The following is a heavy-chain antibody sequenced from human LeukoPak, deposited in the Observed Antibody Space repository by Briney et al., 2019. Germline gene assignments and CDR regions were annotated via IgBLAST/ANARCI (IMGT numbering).Heavy chain of an antibody. CDR2: INHSGST. CDR3: ASLTPHYFDY. CDR1: GGSFSGYY. Sequence: PSETLSLTCAVYGGSFSGYYWSWIRQPPGKGLEWIGEINHSGSTNYNPSLKSRVTISVDTSKNQFSLKLSSVTAADTAVYYCASLTPHYFDYWGQGTLVTVSS. D-gene: IGHD2-15*01. V-gene: IGHV4-34*01. J-gene: IGHJ4*02.